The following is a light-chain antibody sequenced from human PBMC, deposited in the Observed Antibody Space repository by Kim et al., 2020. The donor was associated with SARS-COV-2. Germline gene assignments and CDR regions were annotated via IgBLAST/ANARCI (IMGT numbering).Light chain of an antibody. CDR3: NTRHSSGDYVV. J-gene: IGLJ3*02. CDR1: SSRNYY. Sequence: LGQKVSRTCQGDSSRNYYAARYQQRTRQDPLLLLYGKYNRPSAIPQRCSGSASGNTASLSTTAAHAADDDDYYCNTRHSSGDYVVFGGGTKLTVL. V-gene: IGLV3-19*01. CDR2: GKY.